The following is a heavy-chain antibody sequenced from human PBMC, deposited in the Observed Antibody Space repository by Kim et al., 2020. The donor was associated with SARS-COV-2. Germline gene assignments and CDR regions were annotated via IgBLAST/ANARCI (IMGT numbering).Heavy chain of an antibody. CDR1: GGSFCGYY. Sequence: SETLSLTCAVYGGSFCGYYWSWIRQPPGKGLEWIGEINHSGSTNYNPSLKSRVTISVDTSKNQFSLKLSSVTAADTAVYYCARSRTPKMYYYGSGRPDYFDYWGQGTLVTVSS. J-gene: IGHJ4*02. CDR2: INHSGST. CDR3: ARSRTPKMYYYGSGRPDYFDY. D-gene: IGHD3-10*01. V-gene: IGHV4-34*01.